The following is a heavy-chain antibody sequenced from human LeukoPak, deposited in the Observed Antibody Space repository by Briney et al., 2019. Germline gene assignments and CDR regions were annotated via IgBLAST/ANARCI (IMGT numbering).Heavy chain of an antibody. Sequence: SETLSLTCAVSGGSISSSNWWSWVRQPPGKGLEWIGEIYHSGSTNYNPSLKSRVTISVDKSKNQFSLKLSSVTAADTAVYYCARAAGGGPGSSYSADAFDIWGQGTMVTVSS. CDR3: ARAAGGGPGSSYSADAFDI. J-gene: IGHJ3*02. D-gene: IGHD1-26*01. CDR2: IYHSGST. V-gene: IGHV4-4*02. CDR1: GGSISSSNW.